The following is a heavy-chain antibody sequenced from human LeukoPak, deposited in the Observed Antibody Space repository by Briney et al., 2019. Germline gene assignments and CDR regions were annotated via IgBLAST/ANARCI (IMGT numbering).Heavy chain of an antibody. CDR3: ARVDGSGYGGGYFDY. Sequence: PSETLSLTCAVYGGSFSGYYWSWIRQPPGKGLEWIGYIYYSGSTNYNPSLKSRVTMSVDTSKNQFSLKLSSVTAADTAVYYCARVDGSGYGGGYFDYWGQGTLVTVSS. D-gene: IGHD3-22*01. J-gene: IGHJ4*02. CDR2: IYYSGST. V-gene: IGHV4-59*01. CDR1: GGSFSGYY.